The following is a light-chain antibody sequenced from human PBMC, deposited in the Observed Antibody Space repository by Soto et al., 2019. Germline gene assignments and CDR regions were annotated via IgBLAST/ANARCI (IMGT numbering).Light chain of an antibody. Sequence: QSVLTQPASVSGSPGQSITISCTGTSSDVGGYNYVSWYQQHPGKAPKLMIYEVSNRPSGVSNRFSGSKSGNTASLTISGIQAEDEADYYCSSYTSSFYVFGTGPKVTXL. CDR2: EVS. J-gene: IGLJ1*01. V-gene: IGLV2-14*01. CDR1: SSDVGGYNY. CDR3: SSYTSSFYV.